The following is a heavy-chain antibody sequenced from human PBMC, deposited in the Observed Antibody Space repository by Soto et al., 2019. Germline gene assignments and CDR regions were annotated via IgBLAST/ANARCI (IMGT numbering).Heavy chain of an antibody. CDR2: IKQDGSEK. J-gene: IGHJ5*02. CDR1: GFTFSSYW. V-gene: IGHV3-7*01. D-gene: IGHD2-2*01. Sequence: EVQLVESGGGLVQPGGSLRLSCAASGFTFSSYWMSWVRQAPGKGLEWVANIKQDGSEKYYVDSVKGRFTISRDNAKNSLYLQMNSLRAEDTVVYYCARRLAGLVVPAAIGWFDPWGQGTLVTVSS. CDR3: ARRLAGLVVPAAIGWFDP.